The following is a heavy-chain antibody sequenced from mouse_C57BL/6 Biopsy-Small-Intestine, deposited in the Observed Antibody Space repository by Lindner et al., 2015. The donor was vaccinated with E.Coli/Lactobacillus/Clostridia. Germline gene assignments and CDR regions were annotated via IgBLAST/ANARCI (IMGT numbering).Heavy chain of an antibody. Sequence: VQLQESGPELVKPGASVKISCKASGYSFTNYYMNWVEQSPEKSLEWIGEINPSTGVTTYNQNFKAKATFAVDKSSSTAHMELKSLTSGDSAVYYCAGSNPYYYAMDYWGQGTSVTVSS. CDR1: GYSFTNYY. CDR2: INPSTGVT. J-gene: IGHJ4*01. V-gene: IGHV1-42*01. CDR3: AGSNPYYYAMDY.